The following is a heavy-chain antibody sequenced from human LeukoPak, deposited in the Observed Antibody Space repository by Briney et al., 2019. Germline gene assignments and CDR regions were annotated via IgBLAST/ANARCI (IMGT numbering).Heavy chain of an antibody. CDR3: ARLRGYCSGGSCRPYYYMDV. CDR2: IYNSGST. V-gene: IGHV4-59*01. CDR1: GGSISSYY. D-gene: IGHD2-15*01. Sequence: SETLSLTCTVSGGSISSYYWSWIRQPPGKGLEWIGYIYNSGSTNYNPSLKSRVTISVDTSKTQFSLKLSSVTAADTAVYYCARLRGYCSGGSCRPYYYMDVWGKGTTVTVSS. J-gene: IGHJ6*03.